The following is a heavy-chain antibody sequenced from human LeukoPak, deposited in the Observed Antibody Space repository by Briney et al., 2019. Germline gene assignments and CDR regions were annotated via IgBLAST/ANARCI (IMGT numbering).Heavy chain of an antibody. CDR1: GFTFSSYA. D-gene: IGHD4-11*01. CDR3: ARVDNSDSGSYFDY. CDR2: ISSNGHRT. Sequence: GGSLRLSCAASGFTFSSYAMNWVHQAPGKGLEWVSSISSNGHRTYYADSVKGRFTISRDTSKNTLYLQMNSLRAEDTALYYCARVDNSDSGSYFDYWGQGTLVTVSS. J-gene: IGHJ4*02. V-gene: IGHV3-23*01.